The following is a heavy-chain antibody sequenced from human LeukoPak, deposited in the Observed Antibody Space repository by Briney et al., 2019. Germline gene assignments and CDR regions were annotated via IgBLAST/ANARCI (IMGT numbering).Heavy chain of an antibody. D-gene: IGHD2-15*01. CDR3: ARAPDIVVVVAAPVGAFDI. J-gene: IGHJ3*02. CDR1: VGSLSGYY. CDR2: INHSGRT. Sequence: SETLSLTRALYVGSLSGYYWGWIRQPPGKGLEWNGEINHSGRTNYNPSLKSRVTISVDTSKNQFSLKLSSVTAADAAVYYCARAPDIVVVVAAPVGAFDIWGQGTMVTVSS. V-gene: IGHV4-34*01.